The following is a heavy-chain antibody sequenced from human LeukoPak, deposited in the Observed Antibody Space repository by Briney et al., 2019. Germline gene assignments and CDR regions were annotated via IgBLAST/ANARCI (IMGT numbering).Heavy chain of an antibody. D-gene: IGHD3-10*01. CDR2: IYSGGST. CDR1: GLTVSKNY. CDR3: ARVGGH. J-gene: IGHJ4*02. Sequence: GGSLRLSCAASGLTVSKNYMSWVRQAPGKGLESVSVIYSGGSTYYADSVRGRFTISRDNSKNTLYLQMNSLRVEDSAVYYCARVGGHWGQGTLVTVSS. V-gene: IGHV3-53*01.